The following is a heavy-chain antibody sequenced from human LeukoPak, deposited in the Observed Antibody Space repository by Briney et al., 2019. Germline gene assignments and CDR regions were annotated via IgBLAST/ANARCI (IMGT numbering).Heavy chain of an antibody. V-gene: IGHV3-30*18. CDR3: AKGAEAFDI. Sequence: PGRSLRLSCAASGFTFSSYGMHWVRQAPGKGLEWVAVISYDGSNKYYADSVKGRFTISRDNSKNTLYLQMNSLRAEDTAVYYCAKGAEAFDIWGQGTMDTVSS. J-gene: IGHJ3*02. CDR2: ISYDGSNK. CDR1: GFTFSSYG.